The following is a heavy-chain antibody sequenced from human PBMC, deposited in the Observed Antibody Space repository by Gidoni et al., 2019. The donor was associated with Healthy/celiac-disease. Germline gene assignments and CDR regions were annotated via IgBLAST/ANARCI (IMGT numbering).Heavy chain of an antibody. V-gene: IGHV3-23*01. CDR2: ISGSGGST. CDR1: GFTFSSYA. D-gene: IGHD3-10*01. CDR3: AKVARFGELLLYYYYMDV. Sequence: EVQLLESGGGLVQPGGSLRLSCAASGFTFSSYAMSWVRQAPGKGLEWVSAISGSGGSTYYADSVKGRLTISIDNSKNTLYLQMNSLRAEDTAVYYCAKVARFGELLLYYYYMDVWGKGTTVTVSS. J-gene: IGHJ6*03.